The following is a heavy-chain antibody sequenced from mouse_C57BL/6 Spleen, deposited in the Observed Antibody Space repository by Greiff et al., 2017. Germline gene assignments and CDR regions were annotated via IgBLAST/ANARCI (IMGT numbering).Heavy chain of an antibody. CDR3: ARWGAFITTGVAPFDY. Sequence: QVQLQQPGTELVKPGASVKLSCKASGYTFTSYWMHWVKQRPGQGLEWIGNINPSNGGTNYNEKFKSKATLTVDKSSSTAYMQLSSLTSEDSAVYYCARWGAFITTGVAPFDYWGQGTTLTVSS. V-gene: IGHV1-53*01. D-gene: IGHD1-1*01. CDR2: INPSNGGT. J-gene: IGHJ2*01. CDR1: GYTFTSYW.